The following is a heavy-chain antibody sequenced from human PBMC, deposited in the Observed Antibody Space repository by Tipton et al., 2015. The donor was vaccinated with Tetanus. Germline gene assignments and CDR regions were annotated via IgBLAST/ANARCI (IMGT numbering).Heavy chain of an antibody. CDR3: ARLHLRTFASSSGF. V-gene: IGHV5-51*01. Sequence: QLVQSGAEVKKPGESLKISCQGSGYNFNLYWIAWVRQMPGKGLEWMGIIYPGDSDTTYSPSFQGQVTISADRSISTAYLQWSSLRASDTAIYYCARLHLRTFASSSGFWGQGTMVTVSS. CDR2: IYPGDSDT. J-gene: IGHJ4*02. CDR1: GYNFNLYW. D-gene: IGHD6-6*01.